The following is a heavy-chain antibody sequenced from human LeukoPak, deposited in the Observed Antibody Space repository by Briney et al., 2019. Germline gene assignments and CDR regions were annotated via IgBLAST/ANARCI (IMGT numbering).Heavy chain of an antibody. D-gene: IGHD3-22*01. CDR1: GYSISSGYY. CDR2: IYHSGST. J-gene: IGHJ4*02. V-gene: IGHV4-38-2*02. CDR3: ARVRAPYYYDSSDQSYFDY. Sequence: SGTLSLTCTVSGYSISSGYYWGWIRQPPGKGLEWIGSIYHSGSTYYNPSLKSRVTISVDTSKNQFSLKLSSVTAADTAVYYCARVRAPYYYDSSDQSYFDYWGQGTLVTVSS.